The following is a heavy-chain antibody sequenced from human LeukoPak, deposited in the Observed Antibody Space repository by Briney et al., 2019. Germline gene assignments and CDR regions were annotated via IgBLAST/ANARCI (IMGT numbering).Heavy chain of an antibody. CDR1: GFTFGTYS. D-gene: IGHD3-22*01. CDR2: ISGSSRII. CDR3: ARDLDTSGYTFDY. J-gene: IGHJ4*02. V-gene: IGHV3-48*02. Sequence: GGSLRLSCAASGFTFGTYSMNWVRQAPGKGLEWVSYISGSSRIIYYADSVKGRFAISRDNAKNSLYLQMNSLRDEDTAFYYCARDLDTSGYTFDYWGQGTLVTVSS.